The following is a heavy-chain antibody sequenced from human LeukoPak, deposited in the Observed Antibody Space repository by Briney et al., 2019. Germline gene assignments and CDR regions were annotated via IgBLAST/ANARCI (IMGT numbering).Heavy chain of an antibody. CDR1: GGSISSNNW. D-gene: IGHD3-3*01. CDR2: IYHSGSP. CDR3: ARLPYYDFWSGYYTHDY. V-gene: IGHV4-4*02. Sequence: SGTLSLTCAVSGGSISSNNWWGWVRQPPGKGLEWIGEIYHSGSPNYNPSLKSRVTISVDKSRNHFSLNLSSVTAADTAVYYCARLPYYDFWSGYYTHDYWGQGTLVTVSS. J-gene: IGHJ4*02.